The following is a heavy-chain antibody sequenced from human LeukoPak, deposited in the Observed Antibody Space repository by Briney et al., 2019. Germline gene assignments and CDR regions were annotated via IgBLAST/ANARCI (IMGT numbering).Heavy chain of an antibody. CDR3: ARREGGWYLDY. CDR2: IYPGDSDT. CDR1: GYGFSNYW. Sequence: GESLKISCKGSGYGFSNYWIAWVRQMPGKGLEWMGIIYPGDSDTRYSPSFQGQVTISADKSISTAYLQWSSLKASDTAMYYCARREGGWYLDYWGQGTLVTVSS. J-gene: IGHJ4*02. V-gene: IGHV5-51*01. D-gene: IGHD6-19*01.